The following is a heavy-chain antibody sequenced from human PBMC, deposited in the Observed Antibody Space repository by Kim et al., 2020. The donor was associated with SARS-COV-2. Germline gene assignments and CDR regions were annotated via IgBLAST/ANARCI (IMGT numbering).Heavy chain of an antibody. Sequence: GGSLRLSCAASGFTFDDYAMHWVRQAPGKGLEWVSGISWNSGSIGYADSVKGRFTISRDNAKNSLYLQMNSLRAEDTALYYCAKADKADYYGMDVWGQGTTVTVSS. V-gene: IGHV3-9*01. CDR2: ISWNSGSI. CDR3: AKADKADYYGMDV. CDR1: GFTFDDYA. D-gene: IGHD3-9*01. J-gene: IGHJ6*02.